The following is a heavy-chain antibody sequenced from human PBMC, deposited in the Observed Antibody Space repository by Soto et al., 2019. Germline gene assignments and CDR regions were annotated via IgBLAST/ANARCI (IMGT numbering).Heavy chain of an antibody. D-gene: IGHD3-3*01. V-gene: IGHV3-48*02. J-gene: IGHJ5*02. CDR3: AREGYDFWSGYYPT. CDR2: ISSSSSTI. CDR1: GFTFSSYS. Sequence: EVQLVESGGGLVQPGGSLRLSCAASGFTFSSYSMNWVRQAPGKGLEWVSYISSSSSTIYYADSVKGRFTISRDNAKNSLYLQMNSLRDEDTAVYYCAREGYDFWSGYYPTWGQGTLVTVSS.